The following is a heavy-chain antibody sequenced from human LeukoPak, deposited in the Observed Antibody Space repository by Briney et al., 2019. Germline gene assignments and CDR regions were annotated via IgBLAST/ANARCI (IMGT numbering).Heavy chain of an antibody. J-gene: IGHJ4*02. CDR3: AREGDGGSGSYSFR. CDR1: GFTFSDYY. V-gene: IGHV3-21*01. CDR2: IRSSSSYI. Sequence: GGSLRLSCAASGFTFSDYYMNWVRQAPGKGLEWVSSIRSSSSYIYYADSVKGRFTISRDNANNSLYLQMNSLRAEDTAVYYCAREGDGGSGSYSFRWGQGTLVTVSS. D-gene: IGHD3-10*01.